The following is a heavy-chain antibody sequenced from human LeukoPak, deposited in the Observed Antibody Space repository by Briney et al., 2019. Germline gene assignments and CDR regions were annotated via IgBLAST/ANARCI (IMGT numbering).Heavy chain of an antibody. J-gene: IGHJ4*02. CDR2: IKQDGSEK. CDR3: ASLAVAGTPFDY. CDR1: GFTFSSYW. V-gene: IGHV3-7*01. Sequence: PGGSLRLSCAASGFTFSSYWMSWVRQAPGKGLEWVANIKQDGSEKYYVDSVKGRFTISRDNAKNSLYLQMNSLRAEDTAVHYCASLAVAGTPFDYWGQGTLVTVSS. D-gene: IGHD6-19*01.